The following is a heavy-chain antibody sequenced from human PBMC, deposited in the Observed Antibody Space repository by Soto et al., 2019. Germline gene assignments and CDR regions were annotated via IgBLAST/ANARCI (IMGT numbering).Heavy chain of an antibody. CDR1: GFIVSNYH. Sequence: EVQLVETGGGLIQPGGSLRLSCAVSGFIVSNYHMSWVRQAPGTGLEWVSVIYSGGSTYYEDSVKGRFTISRDNYKNILYLHMNTLRAEDTGVYYCARCPSYGFVDYWGQGTLVTVSS. CDR3: ARCPSYGFVDY. V-gene: IGHV3-53*02. D-gene: IGHD5-18*01. J-gene: IGHJ4*02. CDR2: IYSGGST.